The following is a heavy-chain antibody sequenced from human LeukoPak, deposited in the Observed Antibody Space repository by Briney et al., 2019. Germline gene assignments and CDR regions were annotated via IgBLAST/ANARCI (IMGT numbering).Heavy chain of an antibody. Sequence: PSETLSLTCTVSGGSISSYYWSWIRQPAGKGLEWIGRIYTTGSTNYNPSLKSRVTISVDKSKNQFSLKLSSVTAADTAVYYCAREEEYANFDYWGQGTLVTVSS. D-gene: IGHD2-8*01. J-gene: IGHJ4*02. V-gene: IGHV4-4*07. CDR3: AREEEYANFDY. CDR1: GGSISSYY. CDR2: IYTTGST.